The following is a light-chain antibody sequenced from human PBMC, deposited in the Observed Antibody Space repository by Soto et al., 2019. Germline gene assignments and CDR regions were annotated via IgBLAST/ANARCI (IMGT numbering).Light chain of an antibody. J-gene: IGKJ1*01. CDR3: QQCNTFWT. Sequence: IQMTKSASTLSASVGDRVTITCRASQSISRWLAWYQQKPGKAPKLLIYDVSSLQSGVPSRFSGSGSGTEFTLTISSLQPDDFATYYCQQCNTFWTFGQGTKVDI. CDR2: DVS. CDR1: QSISRW. V-gene: IGKV1-5*01.